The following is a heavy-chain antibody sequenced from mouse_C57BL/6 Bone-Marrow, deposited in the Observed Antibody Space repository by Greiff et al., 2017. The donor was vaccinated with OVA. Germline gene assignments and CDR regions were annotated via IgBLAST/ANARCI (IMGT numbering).Heavy chain of an antibody. CDR2: ISDGGSYT. CDR3: AREAQSSIYSTAMDY. J-gene: IGHJ4*01. Sequence: EVQLVESGGGLVKPGGSLKLSCAASGFTFSSYAMSWVRQTPEKRLEWVATISDGGSYTYYPDNVKGRFTISRDNAKNNLYLQMSHLKSEDTALYYCAREAQSSIYSTAMDYWGQGTSVTASS. CDR1: GFTFSSYA. D-gene: IGHD2-1*01. V-gene: IGHV5-4*01.